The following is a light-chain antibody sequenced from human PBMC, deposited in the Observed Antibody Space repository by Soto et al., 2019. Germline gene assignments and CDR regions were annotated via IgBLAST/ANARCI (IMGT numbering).Light chain of an antibody. J-gene: IGLJ1*01. Sequence: QSALTQPRSVSGSPGQSVTISCTGTSSDVGGYDYVSWYQQRPGKAPQLMIYDVSKRPSGVPDRFSGSKSGNTASLTISGLQAEDEADYYCCSYAGSYTYVFGTGTKVTVL. CDR1: SSDVGGYDY. CDR3: CSYAGSYTYV. V-gene: IGLV2-11*01. CDR2: DVS.